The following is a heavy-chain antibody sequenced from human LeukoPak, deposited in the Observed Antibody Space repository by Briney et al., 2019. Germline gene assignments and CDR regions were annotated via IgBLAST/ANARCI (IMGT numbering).Heavy chain of an antibody. CDR1: GFTFDDYA. CDR3: AKDREREDHDALDI. V-gene: IGHV3-9*01. CDR2: ISWNSGSI. D-gene: IGHD1-1*01. Sequence: GGSLRLSCAASGFTFDDYAMHWVRQAPGKGLEWVSGISWNSGSIGYADSVKGRFTISRDNAKNSLYLQMNSLRAEDTALYYCAKDREREDHDALDIWGQGTMVTVSS. J-gene: IGHJ3*02.